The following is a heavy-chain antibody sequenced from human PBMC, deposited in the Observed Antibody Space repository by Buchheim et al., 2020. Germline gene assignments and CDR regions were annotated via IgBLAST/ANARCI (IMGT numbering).Heavy chain of an antibody. V-gene: IGHV3-7*01. CDR1: GFRFSSYL. CDR3: TRDGEGVAGTSLDS. D-gene: IGHD3-10*01. CDR2: IKQDGSEK. J-gene: IGHJ4*02. Sequence: EVQLVESGGGLVQPGGSLRLSCAASGFRFSSYLMSWVRQAPGKGLEWVANIKQDGSEKYYADSVKGRFSISRDNAKNSLFLQMNNLTVEDTAVCYCTRDGEGVAGTSLDSWGQGTL.